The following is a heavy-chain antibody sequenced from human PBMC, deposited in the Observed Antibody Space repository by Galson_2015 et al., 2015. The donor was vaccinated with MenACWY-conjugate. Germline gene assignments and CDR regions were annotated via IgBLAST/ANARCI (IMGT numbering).Heavy chain of an antibody. CDR1: GFTVSSNY. CDR2: ISYDGSNK. V-gene: IGHV3-30*18. Sequence: SLRLSCAASGFTVSSNYMSWLRQAPGKGLEWVAVISYDGSNKYYADSVKGRFTISRDNSKNTLYLQMNSLRAEDTAVYYCAKSRTGGSDYYYYMDVWGKGTTVTVSS. CDR3: AKSRTGGSDYYYYMDV. J-gene: IGHJ6*03. D-gene: IGHD7-27*01.